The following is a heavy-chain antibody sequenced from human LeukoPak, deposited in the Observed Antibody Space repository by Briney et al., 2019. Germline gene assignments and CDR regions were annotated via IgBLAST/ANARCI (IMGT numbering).Heavy chain of an antibody. CDR3: AKGIYSSGWSHFDY. J-gene: IGHJ4*01. V-gene: IGHV3-23*01. Sequence: PGGSLRLSCAASGFTFSNSAMSWVRQAPGKGLEWVSTLSGSGITTYYADSVKGRFTISRDNPKNTLYLQMNSLRAEDTAVYYCAKGIYSSGWSHFDYWGHGTLVTVSS. D-gene: IGHD6-19*01. CDR1: GFTFSNSA. CDR2: LSGSGITT.